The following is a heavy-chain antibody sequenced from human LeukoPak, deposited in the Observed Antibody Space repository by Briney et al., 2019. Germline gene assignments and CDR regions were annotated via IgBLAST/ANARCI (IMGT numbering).Heavy chain of an antibody. V-gene: IGHV4-4*07. CDR2: IYTSGTT. CDR1: GDSTNGYY. Sequence: SETLSLTCTVSGDSTNGYYWSWIRQPAGEGLEWIGRIYTSGTTNYNPSLKSRVTMSVDTSKTQFSLRLNSETAADTAVYYCARGIGTTNFDYWGQGALVTVSS. J-gene: IGHJ4*02. D-gene: IGHD1-7*01. CDR3: ARGIGTTNFDY.